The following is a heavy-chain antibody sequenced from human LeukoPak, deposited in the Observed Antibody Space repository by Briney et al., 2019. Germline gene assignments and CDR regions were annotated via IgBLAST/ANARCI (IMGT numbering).Heavy chain of an antibody. Sequence: SQTLSLTCTVSGGSISSGDYYWSWIRQPPGKGLEWIVYIYYNGSTYYNPSLKSRVTISVDTSKNQFSLKLSSVTAADTAVYYCARECTVTTVGGSFDWFDPWGQGTLVTVSS. CDR1: GGSISSGDYY. CDR3: ARECTVTTVGGSFDWFDP. V-gene: IGHV4-30-4*08. D-gene: IGHD4-17*01. J-gene: IGHJ5*02. CDR2: IYYNGST.